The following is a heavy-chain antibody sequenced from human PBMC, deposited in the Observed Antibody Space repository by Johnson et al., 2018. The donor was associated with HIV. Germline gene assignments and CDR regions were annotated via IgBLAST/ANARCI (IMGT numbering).Heavy chain of an antibody. CDR3: ARDGPGDGNAMGGSGAFDI. D-gene: IGHD5-24*01. Sequence: EVQLVESGGNLVQPGGSLRLSCAASGLTVSTNDINWVRQAPGKGLEWVAIIYSGDSTYYADSLEGRFTISRDKSKNTVYLQMNSLRVEDTAVYYCARDGPGDGNAMGGSGAFDIWGQGTMVTVSS. CDR1: GLTVSTND. J-gene: IGHJ3*02. CDR2: IYSGDST. V-gene: IGHV3-66*01.